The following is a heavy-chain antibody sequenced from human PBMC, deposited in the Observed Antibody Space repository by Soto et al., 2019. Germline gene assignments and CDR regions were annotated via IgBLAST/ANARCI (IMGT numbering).Heavy chain of an antibody. CDR2: ISSSSSYI. D-gene: IGHD3-10*01. J-gene: IGHJ6*02. Sequence: EVQLVESGGDLVKPGGSLRLSCAASGFTFSSYSMNWVRQAPGKGLEWVSSISSSSSYIYYADSVKGRFTISRDNAKNSLYLQMNSLRAEDTAVYYCARSPGFWYYGMDVWGQGTTVTVSS. CDR3: ARSPGFWYYGMDV. V-gene: IGHV3-21*01. CDR1: GFTFSSYS.